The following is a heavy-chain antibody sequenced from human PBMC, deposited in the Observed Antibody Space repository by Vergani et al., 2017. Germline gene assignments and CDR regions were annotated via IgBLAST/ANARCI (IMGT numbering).Heavy chain of an antibody. CDR2: IYYSGST. V-gene: IGHV4-59*01. D-gene: IGHD6-6*01. CDR3: ARWGLAARPFPTLD. Sequence: VQLHESGPGLVKPSETLSLTCTVSGGSISSYYWSWIRQPPGKGLEWIGYIYYSGSTNYNPSLKSRVTISVDTSKNQFSLKLSSVTAADTAVYYCARWGLAARPFPTLDWGQGTLVTVSS. J-gene: IGHJ4*02. CDR1: GGSISSYY.